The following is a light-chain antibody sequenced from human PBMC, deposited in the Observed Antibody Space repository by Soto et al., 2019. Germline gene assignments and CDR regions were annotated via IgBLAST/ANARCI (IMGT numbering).Light chain of an antibody. CDR1: ISNIGNNH. V-gene: IGLV1-51*01. J-gene: IGLJ1*01. Sequence: QSVLTQPPSVSAAPGQKVSISCPGSISNIGNNHLSWSQHLPGRAPKLLIYDDDDRPSGIPDRFSCSKSGTSGTLDITGPQTGEEAYYHCGAWDSRLQTYVFGPGTKLTVL. CDR3: GAWDSRLQTYV. CDR2: DDD.